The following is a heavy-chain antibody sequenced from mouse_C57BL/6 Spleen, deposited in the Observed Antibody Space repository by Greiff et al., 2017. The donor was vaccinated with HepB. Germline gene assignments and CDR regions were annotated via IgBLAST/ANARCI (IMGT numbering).Heavy chain of an antibody. CDR3: ARARENYGYGSSYFDY. V-gene: IGHV1-53*01. Sequence: QVQLQQPGTELVKPGASVKLSCKASGYTFTSYWMHWVKQRPGQGLEWIGNINPSNGGTNYNEKFKSKATLTVDKSSSTAYMQLSSLTSEDSAVYYCARARENYGYGSSYFDYWGQGTTLTVSS. J-gene: IGHJ2*01. CDR2: INPSNGGT. D-gene: IGHD2-2*01. CDR1: GYTFTSYW.